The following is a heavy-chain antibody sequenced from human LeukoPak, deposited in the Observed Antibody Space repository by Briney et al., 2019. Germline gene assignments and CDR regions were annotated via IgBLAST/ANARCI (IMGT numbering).Heavy chain of an antibody. V-gene: IGHV3-33*08. CDR1: GFTFSSYG. CDR2: IWYDGSNK. Sequence: PGGSLRLSCAASGFTFSSYGMHWVRQAPGKGLEWVAVIWYDGSNKYYADSVKGRFTISRDNSKNTLYLQMNSLRAEDTAVYYCARLGVWSSGYPGLDYWGQGTLVTVSS. D-gene: IGHD3-22*01. CDR3: ARLGVWSSGYPGLDY. J-gene: IGHJ4*02.